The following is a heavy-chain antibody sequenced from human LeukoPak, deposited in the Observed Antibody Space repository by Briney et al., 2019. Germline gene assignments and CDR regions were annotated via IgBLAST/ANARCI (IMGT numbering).Heavy chain of an antibody. V-gene: IGHV4-59*01. CDR2: IYYSGST. D-gene: IGHD3-9*01. CDR1: GGSISSYY. J-gene: IGHJ3*02. CDR3: AREPLRYFDWLLPAFGAFDN. Sequence: PSETLSLTCTVSGGSISSYYWSWLRQPPGKGLEWIGYIYYSGSTNYNPSLKSRVTISVDTSKNQFSLKLSSVTAADTAVYYCAREPLRYFDWLLPAFGAFDNWGQGTMVTVSS.